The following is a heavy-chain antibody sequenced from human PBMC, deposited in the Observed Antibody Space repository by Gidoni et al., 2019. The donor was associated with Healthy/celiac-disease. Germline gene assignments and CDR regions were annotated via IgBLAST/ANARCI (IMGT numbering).Heavy chain of an antibody. J-gene: IGHJ4*02. Sequence: QVQLVQSGAEVKKPGASVKVSCKASGYTFTSYAMHWVRPAPGQRFEWMGWINAGNGNTKYSQKFQGRVTITRDTSASTAYMELSSLRSEDTAVYYCARVLVFGVVGFDYWGQGTLVTVSS. CDR1: GYTFTSYA. V-gene: IGHV1-3*01. CDR3: ARVLVFGVVGFDY. CDR2: INAGNGNT. D-gene: IGHD3-3*01.